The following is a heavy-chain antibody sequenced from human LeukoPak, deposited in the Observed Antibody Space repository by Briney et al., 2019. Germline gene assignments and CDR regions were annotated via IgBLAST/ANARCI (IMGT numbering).Heavy chain of an antibody. D-gene: IGHD3-3*01. CDR1: GGSISSYY. J-gene: IGHJ5*02. CDR2: IYTGGST. CDR3: ARDLSRYDFWSGLEMNWFDP. V-gene: IGHV4-4*07. Sequence: SETLSLTCTVSGGSISSYYWSWIRQPAGKGLEWIGRIYTGGSTNYNPSLKSRVTMSVDTSKNQFSLKLSSVTAADTAVYYCARDLSRYDFWSGLEMNWFDPWGQGTLVTVPS.